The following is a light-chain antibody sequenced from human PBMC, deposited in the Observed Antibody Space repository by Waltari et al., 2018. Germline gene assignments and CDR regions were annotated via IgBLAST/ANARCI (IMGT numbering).Light chain of an antibody. Sequence: QSVLTQPPSVSAAPGRRVTISCTGDISNIGAGYDVHWYQQLPETSPKHLIYGNHNLPSGLPDRFSASSSGTSASLAITGLQAEDEADYYCQSFDGRRTLFGGGTKLTVL. CDR1: ISNIGAGYD. V-gene: IGLV1-40*01. J-gene: IGLJ2*01. CDR3: QSFDGRRTL. CDR2: GNH.